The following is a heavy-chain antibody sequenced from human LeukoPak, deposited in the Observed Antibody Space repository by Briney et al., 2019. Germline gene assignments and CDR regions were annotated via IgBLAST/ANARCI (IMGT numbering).Heavy chain of an antibody. Sequence: SETLSLTCAVYGGSFSGYYWSWIRQPPGKGLEWIGEINHSGSTNYNPSLKSRVTISVDTSKDQSSLKLSSVTAADTAVYYCARDPGYCSGGSCYGHDAFDIWGQGTMVTVSS. V-gene: IGHV4-34*01. CDR3: ARDPGYCSGGSCYGHDAFDI. D-gene: IGHD2-15*01. J-gene: IGHJ3*02. CDR2: INHSGST. CDR1: GGSFSGYY.